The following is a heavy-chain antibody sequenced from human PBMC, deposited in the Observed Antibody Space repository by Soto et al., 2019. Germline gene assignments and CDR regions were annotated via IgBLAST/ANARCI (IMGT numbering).Heavy chain of an antibody. CDR2: MSYSGST. Sequence: PSETLSLTCTVSGGSVSSGNYYWSWIRQPPGKGLEWIGYMSYSGSTNYNPSLKGRVTISVGTSRNQFSLRLSSVTAADTAVYYCARGFNWNYYSWGQGTLVTVSS. V-gene: IGHV4-61*01. CDR1: GGSVSSGNYY. J-gene: IGHJ4*02. D-gene: IGHD1-7*01. CDR3: ARGFNWNYYS.